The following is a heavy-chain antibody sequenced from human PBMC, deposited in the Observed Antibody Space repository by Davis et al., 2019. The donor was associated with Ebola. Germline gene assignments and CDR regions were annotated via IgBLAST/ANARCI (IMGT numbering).Heavy chain of an antibody. Sequence: ASVKVSCKASGFTLTKYAIHWARQAPGQRLEWMGWVHGGNGNTKYSQRFQGRVTITTDTSASTVYLDLTSLRSEDTAVFYCARASFGYNSGWYADYWGPGSLVTVSS. J-gene: IGHJ4*02. CDR3: ARASFGYNSGWYADY. V-gene: IGHV1-3*01. CDR2: VHGGNGNT. CDR1: GFTLTKYA. D-gene: IGHD6-19*01.